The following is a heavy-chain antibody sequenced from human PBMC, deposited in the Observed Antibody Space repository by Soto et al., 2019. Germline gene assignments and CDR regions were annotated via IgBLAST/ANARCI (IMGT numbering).Heavy chain of an antibody. CDR3: ARDAYFGRDKAMVRGHSVVY. Sequence: QVQLVESGGGVVQPGRSLRLSCAASGFTFSSYAMHWVRQAPGKGLEWVAVISYDGSSKYYADSVKGRFTISRDNSKTTMYLQMNSLRAEDTAVYYCARDAYFGRDKAMVRGHSVVYWGQGTLVTVSS. CDR1: GFTFSSYA. J-gene: IGHJ4*02. CDR2: ISYDGSSK. V-gene: IGHV3-30-3*01. D-gene: IGHD5-18*01.